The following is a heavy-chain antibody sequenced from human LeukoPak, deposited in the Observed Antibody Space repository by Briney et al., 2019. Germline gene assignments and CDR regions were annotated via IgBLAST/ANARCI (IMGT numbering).Heavy chain of an antibody. CDR1: GFTFSSYW. V-gene: IGHV3-74*01. J-gene: IGHJ4*02. CDR3: ARGGYSPVDH. Sequence: GGSLRLSCAASGFTFSSYWMHWVRQTPGTGLGWVSDINVDRSVRRYGGSVKGRFTISRDNARNTLYLQVENMNDEDTAMYFCARGGYSPVDHWGQGTLVTVSS. CDR2: INVDRSVR. D-gene: IGHD6-13*01.